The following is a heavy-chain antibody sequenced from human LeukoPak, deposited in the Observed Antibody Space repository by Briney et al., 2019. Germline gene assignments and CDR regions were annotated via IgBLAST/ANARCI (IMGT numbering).Heavy chain of an antibody. V-gene: IGHV1-69*13. Sequence: SVRVSCKASGYTFTGYYMHWVRQAPGQGLEWMGGIIPIFGTANHAQKFQGRVTITADESTSTAYMELSSLRSEDTAVYYCARGTDLGVVVPAAMGYWGQGTLVTVSS. CDR3: ARGTDLGVVVPAAMGY. D-gene: IGHD2-2*01. CDR1: GYTFTGYY. CDR2: IIPIFGTA. J-gene: IGHJ4*02.